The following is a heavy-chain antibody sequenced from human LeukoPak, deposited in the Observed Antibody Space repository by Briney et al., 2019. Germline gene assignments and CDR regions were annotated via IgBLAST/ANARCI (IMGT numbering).Heavy chain of an antibody. CDR2: INPNSGGT. Sequence: GASVKVSCKASGYTFTGYYMHWVRQAPGQGLEWMGWINPNSGGTNYAQKFQGRVTMTRDTSISTAYMELSRLRSDDTAVYYCARAQYSSSDWGDDAFDIWGQGTMVTVSS. CDR3: ARAQYSSSDWGDDAFDI. J-gene: IGHJ3*02. D-gene: IGHD6-6*01. CDR1: GYTFTGYY. V-gene: IGHV1-2*02.